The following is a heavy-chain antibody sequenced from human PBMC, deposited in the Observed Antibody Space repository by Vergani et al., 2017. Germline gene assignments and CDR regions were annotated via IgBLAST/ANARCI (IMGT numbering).Heavy chain of an antibody. V-gene: IGHV4-34*01. D-gene: IGHD5-18*01. CDR3: ARRTDTAMVTNFDY. CDR2: INQSGST. CDR1: GGSFSGYY. J-gene: IGHJ4*02. Sequence: QVQLQQWGAGLLKPSETLSLTCAVYGGSFSGYYWCWIRQPPGKGLEWIGEINQSGSTNYKPSLKSRVTISVDTSKNQFSLKLSSVTAADTAVYYCARRTDTAMVTNFDYWGQGTLVTVSS.